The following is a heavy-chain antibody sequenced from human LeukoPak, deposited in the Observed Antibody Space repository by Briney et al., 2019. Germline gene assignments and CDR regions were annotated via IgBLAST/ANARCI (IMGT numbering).Heavy chain of an antibody. V-gene: IGHV3-23*01. CDR1: GFTFSSYA. D-gene: IGHD3-16*01. Sequence: GGSLRLSCAASGFTFSSYAMSWVRQAPGKGLEWVSGLSASGGLTYYADSVKGRFTISRDSSKNTLYLQMNSLRAEDTAVYYCVKGPAHHVSRIYFEYWGQGTLVTVSS. CDR2: LSASGGLT. CDR3: VKGPAHHVSRIYFEY. J-gene: IGHJ4*02.